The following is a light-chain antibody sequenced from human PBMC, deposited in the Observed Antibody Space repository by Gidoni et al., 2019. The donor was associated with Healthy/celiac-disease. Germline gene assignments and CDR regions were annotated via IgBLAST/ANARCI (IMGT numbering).Light chain of an antibody. CDR1: NIGSKS. CDR3: QVWDSSSDHVV. CDR2: DDS. J-gene: IGLJ2*01. Sequence: SYVLPQPPSVSVAPGKTARITCGGNNIGSKSVHWYQQKPGQAPVLVVYDDSDRPSGIPGRFSGSNAGNTATLTISRVEAGDEADYYCQVWDSSSDHVVFGGGTKLTVL. V-gene: IGLV3-21*03.